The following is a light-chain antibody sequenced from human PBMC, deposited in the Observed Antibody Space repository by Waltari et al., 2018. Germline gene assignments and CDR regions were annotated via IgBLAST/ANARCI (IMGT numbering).Light chain of an antibody. CDR1: QSLARSDGDTY. CDR3: TQSTHLPIT. J-gene: IGKJ5*01. V-gene: IGKV2-24*01. Sequence: DIVMTQTPLSSPVTLGQPASISCRSSQSLARSDGDTYLSWLQQRPGQPPRLLIYKISNRMSGVPDRFSGSGAVTDFTLKINRVEAEDVGVYYCTQSTHLPITFGQGTRLEIK. CDR2: KIS.